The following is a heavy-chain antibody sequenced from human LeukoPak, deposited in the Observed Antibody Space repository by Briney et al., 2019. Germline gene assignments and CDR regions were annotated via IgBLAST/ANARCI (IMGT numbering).Heavy chain of an antibody. CDR2: ISGSGGTT. Sequence: GGSLRLSCAASGFTFSSSAMNWVRQAPGKGLEWVSAISGSGGTTHYADSVKGRFTISRDNSKNRLYLQMNSLKTEDTAVYYCTTGQENWNYVFDYFDYWGQGTLVTVSS. CDR3: TTGQENWNYVFDYFDY. V-gene: IGHV3-23*01. CDR1: GFTFSSSA. J-gene: IGHJ4*02. D-gene: IGHD1-7*01.